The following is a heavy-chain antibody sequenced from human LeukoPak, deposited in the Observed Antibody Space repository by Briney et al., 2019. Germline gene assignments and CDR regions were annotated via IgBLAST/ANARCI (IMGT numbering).Heavy chain of an antibody. V-gene: IGHV2-70*01. J-gene: IGHJ6*04. CDR2: IDWDDDK. CDR3: ARIPGSGSYYHYGMDV. D-gene: IGHD1-26*01. Sequence: ESGPALGKPTQTLTLTCTFSGFSLSTSGMCVSWIRQPPGKALEWLALIDWDDDKYYSTSLKTRLTISKDTSKNQVVLTMTNMDPVDTATYYCARIPGSGSYYHYGMDVWGKGTTVTVSS. CDR1: GFSLSTSGMC.